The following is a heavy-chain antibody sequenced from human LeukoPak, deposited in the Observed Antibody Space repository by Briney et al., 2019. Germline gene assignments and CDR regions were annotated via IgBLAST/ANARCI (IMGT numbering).Heavy chain of an antibody. V-gene: IGHV4-59*01. CDR1: GDSISSYF. D-gene: IGHD3-16*01. CDR2: THYSGST. J-gene: IGHJ4*02. CDR3: ARDQRRDYGDFFDN. Sequence: TETLSLTCTVSGDSISSYFWSWIRQSPGKGLERIGYTHYSGSTSYNPSLTSRVTISLDTSKNQFYLRLSSVTASDTAFYYCARDQRRDYGDFFDNWGQGTLVTVSS.